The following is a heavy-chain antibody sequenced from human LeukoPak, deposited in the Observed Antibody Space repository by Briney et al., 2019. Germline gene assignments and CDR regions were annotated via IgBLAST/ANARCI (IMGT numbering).Heavy chain of an antibody. V-gene: IGHV1-2*02. CDR3: LRDIAARGGYYGMDV. J-gene: IGHJ6*02. D-gene: IGHD6-6*01. CDR2: INPNSGGT. Sequence: GASVKVSCKASGYTFTGHYMHWVRQAPGQGLEWMGWINPNSGGTNYAQKFQGRVTMTRDTSVSTAYMELSRLRSDDTAVYYCLRDIAARGGYYGMDVWGQGTTVTVSS. CDR1: GYTFTGHY.